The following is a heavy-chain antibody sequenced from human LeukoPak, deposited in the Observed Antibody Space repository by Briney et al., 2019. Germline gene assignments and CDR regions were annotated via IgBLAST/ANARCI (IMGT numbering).Heavy chain of an antibody. Sequence: ASVTVSCKASGYTFTRYYLHWVRQAPGQGLEWMGIINPSGGSTRYAQKFXGRVTMTRDTSTSTVYMELKSLRSEDTAIYYCARDGTPEYDHIWGRPQLYWGQGTLVIVSS. CDR1: GYTFTRYY. CDR3: ARDGTPEYDHIWGRPQLY. V-gene: IGHV1-46*01. CDR2: INPSGGST. J-gene: IGHJ4*02. D-gene: IGHD3-16*01.